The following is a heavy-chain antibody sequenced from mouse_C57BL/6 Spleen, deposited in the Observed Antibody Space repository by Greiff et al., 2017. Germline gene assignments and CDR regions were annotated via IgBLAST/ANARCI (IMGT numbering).Heavy chain of an antibody. CDR2: FYPGSGSI. Sequence: VKLQESGAELVKPGASVKLSCKASGYTFTEYTIHWVKQRSGQGLEWIGWFYPGSGSIKYNEKFKDKATLTADKSSSTVYMELSRLTSEDSAVYFCARHADITTVVATFYAMDYWGQGTSVTVSS. CDR3: ARHADITTVVATFYAMDY. CDR1: GYTFTEYT. D-gene: IGHD1-1*01. J-gene: IGHJ4*01. V-gene: IGHV1-62-2*01.